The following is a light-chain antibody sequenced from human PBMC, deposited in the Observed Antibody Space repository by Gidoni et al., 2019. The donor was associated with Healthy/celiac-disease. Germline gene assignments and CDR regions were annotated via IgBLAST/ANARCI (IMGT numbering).Light chain of an antibody. CDR3: QQSYSTPPLT. CDR2: AAS. V-gene: IGKV1-39*01. Sequence: DIQMTQSPSSLSASVGDRVTITCRASQSISSYLNWYQQKPGKAPKLLIYAASSLQSGVPSRFSGSGSWTDFTLTISSLQPEDFATYYCQQSYSTPPLTFGQGTRLEIK. CDR1: QSISSY. J-gene: IGKJ5*01.